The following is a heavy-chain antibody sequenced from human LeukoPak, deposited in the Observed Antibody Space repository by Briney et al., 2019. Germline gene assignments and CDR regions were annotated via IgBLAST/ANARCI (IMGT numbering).Heavy chain of an antibody. CDR2: ISSSSSYI. J-gene: IGHJ4*02. CDR3: ARDPYCSRTSCYERYFDY. Sequence: PGGSLRLSCAASGFTFSSYSMNWVRQAPGKGLEWGSSISSSSSYIYYADSVKGRFTISRDNAKNSLYLQMNSLRAEDTAVYYCARDPYCSRTSCYERYFDYWGQGTLVTVSS. V-gene: IGHV3-21*01. CDR1: GFTFSSYS. D-gene: IGHD2-2*01.